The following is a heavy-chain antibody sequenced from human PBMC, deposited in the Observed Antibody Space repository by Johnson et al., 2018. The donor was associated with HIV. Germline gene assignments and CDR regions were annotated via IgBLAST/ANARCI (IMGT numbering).Heavy chain of an antibody. CDR3: ARAYPYCSGGSCYTAQPNDAFDI. CDR1: GFTFSDYA. CDR2: ISYDGSNK. D-gene: IGHD2-15*01. J-gene: IGHJ3*02. V-gene: IGHV3-30-3*01. Sequence: QEQLVESGGGVVQPGRSLRLSCAASGFTFSDYAIHWVRQAPGKGLEWVAVISYDGSNKYYAVSVKGRFTISRDNAKNSLYLQMNSLRAEDTAVYYCARAYPYCSGGSCYTAQPNDAFDIWGQGTMVTVSS.